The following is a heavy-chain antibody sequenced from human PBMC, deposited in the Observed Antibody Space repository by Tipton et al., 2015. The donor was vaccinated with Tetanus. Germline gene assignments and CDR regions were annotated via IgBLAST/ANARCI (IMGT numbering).Heavy chain of an antibody. D-gene: IGHD5-24*01. CDR1: GGSFSGYY. J-gene: IGHJ1*01. CDR3: ARGLWRWLQLGGCFQP. CDR2: INHGGST. V-gene: IGHV4-34*01. Sequence: TLSLTCAVYGGSFSGYYWSWIRQPPGKGLEWIGEINHGGSTNYNPSLKSRVTISVDTSKNQFSLKLSSVTAADTAVYYCARGLWRWLQLGGCFQPWGQGTLVTVSS.